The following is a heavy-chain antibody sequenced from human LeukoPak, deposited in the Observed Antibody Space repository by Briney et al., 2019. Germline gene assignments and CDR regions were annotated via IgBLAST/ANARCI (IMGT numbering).Heavy chain of an antibody. CDR3: ARGGYGYYDFWSGYWIQNWFDP. J-gene: IGHJ5*02. CDR2: MNPNSGNT. CDR1: GYTFTSYD. Sequence: GASVKVSCKASGYTFTSYDINWVRQATGQGLEWMGWMNPNSGNTGYAQKFQGRVTITRNTSISTAYMELSSLRSEDTAVYYCARGGYGYYDFWSGYWIQNWFDPWGQGTLVTVSS. V-gene: IGHV1-8*03. D-gene: IGHD3-3*01.